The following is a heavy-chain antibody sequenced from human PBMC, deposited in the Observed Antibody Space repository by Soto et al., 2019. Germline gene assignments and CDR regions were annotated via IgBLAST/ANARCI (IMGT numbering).Heavy chain of an antibody. D-gene: IGHD1-1*01. CDR3: ATDSGTSDY. J-gene: IGHJ4*02. V-gene: IGHV3-7*01. Sequence: EVQLVESGGGLVQPGGSLRLSCATSGFTFSTYWMSWVRQAPGKGLEWVANIKQDGSERYYVDSVKGRLTISRDNAKNSLYLQMNSLRGEDTAVYYCATDSGTSDYWGQGTLVTVSS. CDR1: GFTFSTYW. CDR2: IKQDGSER.